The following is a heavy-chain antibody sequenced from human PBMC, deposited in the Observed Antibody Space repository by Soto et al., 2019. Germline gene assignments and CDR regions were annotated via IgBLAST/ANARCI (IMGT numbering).Heavy chain of an antibody. J-gene: IGHJ4*02. CDR3: ARVGVNGYSADY. V-gene: IGHV3-48*01. D-gene: IGHD3-9*01. Sequence: VQLVESGGGLVQPGESLRLSCAASGFSFGSYSINWVRQAPGKGLESVSYISSSSSTIYYADSVKGRFTISRDNAKNSLWMQMDSLRAEDTAVYYCARVGVNGYSADYWGQGTLVTV. CDR1: GFSFGSYS. CDR2: ISSSSSTI.